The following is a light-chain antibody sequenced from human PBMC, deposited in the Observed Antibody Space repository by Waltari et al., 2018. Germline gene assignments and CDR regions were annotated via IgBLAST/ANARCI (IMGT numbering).Light chain of an antibody. V-gene: IGLV1-47*01. Sequence: QSVLTQPPSASGTPGQRVAISCSGSSSNIGSNFVYWYQQLPGTAPELLIYRNNQRPSGVPVRICGSKAGASAALAVSGLRSEDEADFYCAAWDDSLSTWVFGGGTKLTVL. CDR1: SSNIGSNF. CDR3: AAWDDSLSTWV. J-gene: IGLJ3*02. CDR2: RNN.